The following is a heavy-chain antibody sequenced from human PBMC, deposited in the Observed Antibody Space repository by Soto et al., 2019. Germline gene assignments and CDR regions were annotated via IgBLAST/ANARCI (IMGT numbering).Heavy chain of an antibody. Sequence: QVQLVQSGAEVKKPGSSVKVSCKASGGTFSSYAISWVRQAPGQGLEWMGGIIPIFGTANYAQKFQGRVTIPADEATSTADMEPSSLRSGDTAVYYCANGGSSSWYAGTYFAYWGQGTLVTVSS. CDR3: ANGGSSSWYAGTYFAY. J-gene: IGHJ4*02. V-gene: IGHV1-69*12. CDR2: IIPIFGTA. CDR1: GGTFSSYA. D-gene: IGHD6-13*01.